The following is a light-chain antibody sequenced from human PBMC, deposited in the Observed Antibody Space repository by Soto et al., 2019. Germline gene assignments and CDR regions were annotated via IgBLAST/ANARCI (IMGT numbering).Light chain of an antibody. CDR1: SSNIGSNT. V-gene: IGLV1-44*01. J-gene: IGLJ2*01. Sequence: VLTQPPSASGTPGQRVTISCSGSSSNIGSNTVNWYQQLPGTAPKLLIYSNNQRPSGVPDRFSGSKSGTSASLAISGLQSEDEADYYCAAWDDSLRLVFGGGTKLTVL. CDR3: AAWDDSLRLV. CDR2: SNN.